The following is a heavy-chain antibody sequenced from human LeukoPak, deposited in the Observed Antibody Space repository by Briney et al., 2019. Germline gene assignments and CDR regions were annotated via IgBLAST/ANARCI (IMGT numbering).Heavy chain of an antibody. Sequence: GGSLRLSCAASGFTFDDYGMSWVRQAPGKGPEWVSGINWNGGSTGYADSVKGRFTISRDNAKNSLYLQMNSLRAEDTAVYYCARVNDFWSGYLGYWGQGTLVTVSS. J-gene: IGHJ4*02. V-gene: IGHV3-20*04. CDR3: ARVNDFWSGYLGY. CDR2: INWNGGST. D-gene: IGHD3-3*01. CDR1: GFTFDDYG.